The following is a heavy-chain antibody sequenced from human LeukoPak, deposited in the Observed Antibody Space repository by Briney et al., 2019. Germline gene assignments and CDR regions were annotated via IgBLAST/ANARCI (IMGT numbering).Heavy chain of an antibody. Sequence: GESLKISCKGSGYSFTTYWIGWVRQMPGKGLEWMGIIYPGDSDTEYSPSFEGQVIISADKSISTAYLQWSSLKASDTAMYYCASHELYCSGGSCRDYWGQGTLVTVSS. J-gene: IGHJ4*02. V-gene: IGHV5-51*01. CDR2: IYPGDSDT. D-gene: IGHD2-15*01. CDR3: ASHELYCSGGSCRDY. CDR1: GYSFTTYW.